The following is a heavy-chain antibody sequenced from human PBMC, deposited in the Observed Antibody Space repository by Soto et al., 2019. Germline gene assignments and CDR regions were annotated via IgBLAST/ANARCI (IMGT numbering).Heavy chain of an antibody. D-gene: IGHD2-15*01. J-gene: IGHJ5*02. V-gene: IGHV4-34*01. CDR3: ARVKEAAPSPPLIVGPQNWFDP. Sequence: SETLSLTXAVYGGSFSGYYWSWIRQPPGKGLEWIGEINHSGSTNYNPSLKSRVTISIDTSKNQFSLKLSSVTAADTAVYYCARVKEAAPSPPLIVGPQNWFDPWGQGTLVTVSS. CDR1: GGSFSGYY. CDR2: INHSGST.